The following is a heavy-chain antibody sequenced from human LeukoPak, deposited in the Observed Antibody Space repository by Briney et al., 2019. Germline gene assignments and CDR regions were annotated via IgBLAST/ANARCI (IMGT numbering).Heavy chain of an antibody. Sequence: GGSLRLSCAASGFTVSSNYMSWARQAPGKGLEWVSVIYSGGSTYYADSVKGRFTITRDNSKNTLYLQMNSLRAEDTAVYYCARLLIAAALDYWGQGTLVTVSS. D-gene: IGHD6-13*01. CDR2: IYSGGST. CDR3: ARLLIAAALDY. CDR1: GFTVSSNY. J-gene: IGHJ4*02. V-gene: IGHV3-53*01.